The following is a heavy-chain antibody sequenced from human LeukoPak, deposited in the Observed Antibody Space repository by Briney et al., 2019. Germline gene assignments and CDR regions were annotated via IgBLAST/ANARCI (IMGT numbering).Heavy chain of an antibody. CDR2: ISGSGGST. D-gene: IGHD6-19*01. J-gene: IGHJ4*02. V-gene: IGHV3-23*01. CDR1: GFTFSSYA. CDR3: AKGSRQWLVVGYYFDY. Sequence: GGTLRLSCAASGFTFSSYAMSWVRQAPGKGLEWVSAISGSGGSTYYADSVKGRFTISGDNSKNTLYLQMNSLRAEDTAVYYCAKGSRQWLVVGYYFDYWGQGTLVTVSS.